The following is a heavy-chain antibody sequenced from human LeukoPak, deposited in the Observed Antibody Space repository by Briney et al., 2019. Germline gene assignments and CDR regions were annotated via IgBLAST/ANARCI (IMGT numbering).Heavy chain of an antibody. D-gene: IGHD2/OR15-2a*01. CDR3: ARDSTPDLPRAFDI. V-gene: IGHV3-20*04. Sequence: PGGSLRLSCAASGFTFDDYGMSWVRQAPGKGLEWVSGINWNGGSTGYADSVKGRFTIYRDNAKNSLYLQMNSLRAEDTALYYCARDSTPDLPRAFDIWGQGTMVTVSS. CDR1: GFTFDDYG. CDR2: INWNGGST. J-gene: IGHJ3*02.